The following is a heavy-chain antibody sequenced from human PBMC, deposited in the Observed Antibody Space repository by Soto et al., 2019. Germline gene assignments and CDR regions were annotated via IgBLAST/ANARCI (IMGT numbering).Heavy chain of an antibody. V-gene: IGHV3-15*01. D-gene: IGHD5-12*01. CDR1: GFTFSNAW. Sequence: GGSLRLSCAASGFTFSNAWMSWVRQAPGKGLEWVGRIKSKTDGGTTDYAAPVKVRLTISRDDSKNTLYLQMNSLKTEDTAVYYCTTAGGYSGYDPTFDYWGQGTLVTVSS. J-gene: IGHJ4*02. CDR2: IKSKTDGGTT. CDR3: TTAGGYSGYDPTFDY.